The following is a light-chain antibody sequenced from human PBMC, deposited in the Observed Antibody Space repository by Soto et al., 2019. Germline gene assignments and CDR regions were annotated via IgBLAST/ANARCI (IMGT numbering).Light chain of an antibody. J-gene: IGKJ4*01. Sequence: DIQLTQSPSFLSASVGDRVTITCRASQGISSYLAWYQQKPGKDPKLLIYAASTLQSGVPSRFSGSGSGTEFTLTISSLQPEYFANCYCQQLNSYPLTFGGGTKVEIK. CDR1: QGISSY. V-gene: IGKV1-9*01. CDR3: QQLNSYPLT. CDR2: AAS.